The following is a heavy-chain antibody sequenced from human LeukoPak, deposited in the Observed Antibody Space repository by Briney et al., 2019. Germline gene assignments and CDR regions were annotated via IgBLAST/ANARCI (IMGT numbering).Heavy chain of an antibody. V-gene: IGHV4-4*07. CDR1: GGSISSYF. Sequence: SETLSLTCTVSGGSISSYFWNWIRQPAGKGLEWIGRIYSSGSTNYNPSLKSRVTMSIDTSKNQFSLKLSSVTAADTAAYYCAREGLLLNWFNPWGQGALVTVSS. J-gene: IGHJ5*02. D-gene: IGHD3-22*01. CDR2: IYSSGST. CDR3: AREGLLLNWFNP.